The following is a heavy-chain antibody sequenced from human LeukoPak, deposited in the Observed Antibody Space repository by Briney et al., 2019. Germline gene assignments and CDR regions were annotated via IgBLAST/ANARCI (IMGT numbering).Heavy chain of an antibody. CDR3: AKYMLIAAAGTQRFYYYYGMDV. CDR1: GFTFSSYA. Sequence: PGGSLRLSCAASGFTFSSYAMSWVRQAPGKGLEWVSAISGSGGSTYYADSVKGRFTIPRDNSKNTLYLQMNSLRAEDTAVYYCAKYMLIAAAGTQRFYYYYGMDVWGQGTTVTVSS. CDR2: ISGSGGST. D-gene: IGHD6-13*01. J-gene: IGHJ6*02. V-gene: IGHV3-23*01.